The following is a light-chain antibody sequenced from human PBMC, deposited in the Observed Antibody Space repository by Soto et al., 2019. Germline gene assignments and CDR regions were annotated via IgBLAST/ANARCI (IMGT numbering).Light chain of an antibody. CDR3: QQYVTSPPT. CDR2: RAS. J-gene: IGKJ1*01. CDR1: QSVSSNY. Sequence: EIVLTQSPGTLSLSPGERAALSCLASQSVSSNYLAWYQQKPGQAPKVLIYRASIRATGIPDRFSGSGSGTDFTLTISRLEPDDFAVYYCQQYVTSPPTFGQGTKVDI. V-gene: IGKV3-20*01.